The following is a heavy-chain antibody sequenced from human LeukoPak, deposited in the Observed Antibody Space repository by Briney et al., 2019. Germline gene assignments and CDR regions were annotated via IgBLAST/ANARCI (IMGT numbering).Heavy chain of an antibody. V-gene: IGHV3-30*04. Sequence: PGRSLRLSCAASGFTFSSYAMHWVRQAPGKGLEWVAVISYDGSNKYYADSVKGRFTISRDNSKNTLYLQMNSLRAEDTAVYYCAKETYCSSTRCSYAFDIWGQGTMVTVSS. CDR2: ISYDGSNK. CDR1: GFTFSSYA. J-gene: IGHJ3*02. D-gene: IGHD2-2*01. CDR3: AKETYCSSTRCSYAFDI.